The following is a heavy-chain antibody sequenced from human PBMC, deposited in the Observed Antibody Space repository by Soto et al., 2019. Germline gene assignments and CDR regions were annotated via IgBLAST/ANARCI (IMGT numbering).Heavy chain of an antibody. J-gene: IGHJ6*02. Sequence: SVNVSCKASGGTFSSYAISWVRQAPGQGLEWMGGIIPIFGTANYAQKFQGRVTITADESTSTAYMELSSLRSEDTAVYYCARRYYDILTGYQPLGYYYYGMDVWGQGTTGTGSS. D-gene: IGHD3-9*01. CDR1: GGTFSSYA. CDR2: IIPIFGTA. V-gene: IGHV1-69*13. CDR3: ARRYYDILTGYQPLGYYYYGMDV.